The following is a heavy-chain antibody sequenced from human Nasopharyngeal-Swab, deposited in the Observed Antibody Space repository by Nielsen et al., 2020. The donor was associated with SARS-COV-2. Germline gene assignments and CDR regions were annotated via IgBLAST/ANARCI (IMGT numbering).Heavy chain of an antibody. V-gene: IGHV4-30-2*01. Sequence: WIRQPPGKGLEWIGYIYHSGSTYYNPSLKSRVTISVDRSKNQFSLKLSSVTAADTAVYYCARGVDTAMVKDYYGMDVWGQGTTVTVLL. J-gene: IGHJ6*02. D-gene: IGHD5-18*01. CDR3: ARGVDTAMVKDYYGMDV. CDR2: IYHSGST.